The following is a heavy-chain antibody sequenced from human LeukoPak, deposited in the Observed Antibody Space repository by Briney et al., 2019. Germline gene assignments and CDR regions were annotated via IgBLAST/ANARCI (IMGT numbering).Heavy chain of an antibody. V-gene: IGHV3-30*18. CDR2: ISYDGSNK. CDR3: AKGQGLDIVVVPAAMFPLFY. D-gene: IGHD2-2*03. CDR1: GFTFSSYG. J-gene: IGHJ4*02. Sequence: GGSLRLSCAASGFTFSSYGMHWVRQAPGKGLEWVAVISYDGSNKYYADSVKGRFTISRDNSKNTLYLQMNSLGAEDTAVYYCAKGQGLDIVVVPAAMFPLFYWGQGTLVTVSS.